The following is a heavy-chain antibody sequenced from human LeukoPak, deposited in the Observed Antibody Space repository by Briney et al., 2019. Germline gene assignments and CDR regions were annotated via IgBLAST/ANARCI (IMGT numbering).Heavy chain of an antibody. Sequence: SETLSLTCTVSSDSIKSYSWSWIRQPPGKGLEWIGYIYDSGSTDYSPSLKSRVTISVDTSKNQFSLRLSSVTAADTAVYYCARTGSERYCNLGRCAKKPGALDPWGQGTLVTVSS. CDR2: IYDSGST. CDR3: ARTGSERYCNLGRCAKKPGALDP. CDR1: SDSIKSYS. J-gene: IGHJ5*02. D-gene: IGHD3-10*01. V-gene: IGHV4-59*01.